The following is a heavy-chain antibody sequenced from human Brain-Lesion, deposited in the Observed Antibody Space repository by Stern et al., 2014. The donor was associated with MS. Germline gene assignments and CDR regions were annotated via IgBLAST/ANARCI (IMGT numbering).Heavy chain of an antibody. CDR3: ARIDRGNYDFWSGYYDYWFDP. Sequence: EVQLVESGGDLVQPGGSLRLSCEASGFTFSDYWLTWVRQAPGKGLEWVANLNPDGSDKNYVDSVKGRFTISRDNAKNSLYLQMNSLRVDDTAVYYCARIDRGNYDFWSGYYDYWFDPWGQGTLVTVSS. V-gene: IGHV3-7*01. J-gene: IGHJ5*02. CDR1: GFTFSDYW. D-gene: IGHD3-3*01. CDR2: LNPDGSDK.